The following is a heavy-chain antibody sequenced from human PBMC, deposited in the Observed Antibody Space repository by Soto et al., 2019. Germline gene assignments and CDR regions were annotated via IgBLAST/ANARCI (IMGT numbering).Heavy chain of an antibody. CDR3: AKDTHIVVVTAPFDY. V-gene: IGHV3-30*18. J-gene: IGHJ4*02. Sequence: PGGSLRLSCAASGFTFSSYGMHWVRQAPGKGLEWVAVISYDGSNKYYADSVKGRFTISRDNSKNTLYLQMNSLRAEDTAVYYCAKDTHIVVVTAPFDYWGQGTLVTVSS. D-gene: IGHD2-21*02. CDR2: ISYDGSNK. CDR1: GFTFSSYG.